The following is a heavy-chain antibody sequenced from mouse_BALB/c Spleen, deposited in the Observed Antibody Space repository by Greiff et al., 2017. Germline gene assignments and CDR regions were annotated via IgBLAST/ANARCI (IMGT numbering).Heavy chain of an antibody. Sequence: EVQLVESGAELVKPGASVKLSCTASGFNIKDTYMHWVKQRPEQGLEWIGRIDPANGNTKYDPKFQGKATITADTSSNTAYLQLSSLTSEDTAVYYCARSTMITTAWFAYWGQGTLVTVSA. J-gene: IGHJ3*01. CDR3: ARSTMITTAWFAY. CDR1: GFNIKDTY. CDR2: IDPANGNT. D-gene: IGHD2-4*01. V-gene: IGHV14-3*02.